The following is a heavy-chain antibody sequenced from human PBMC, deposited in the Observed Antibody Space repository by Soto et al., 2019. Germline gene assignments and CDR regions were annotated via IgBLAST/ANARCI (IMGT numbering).Heavy chain of an antibody. CDR3: ARGRYGDY. J-gene: IGHJ4*02. CDR1: GYTFTSYG. D-gene: IGHD1-1*01. CDR2: ISAHNGNT. Sequence: QVHLVQSGAEVKKPGASVKVSCKASGYTFTSYGITWVRQAPGQGIEWMGWISAHNGNTDYAQKLQGRFIVTRDTSTSTAYMELRSLRSDDTAVYYCARGRYGDYWGQGALVTVSS. V-gene: IGHV1-18*01.